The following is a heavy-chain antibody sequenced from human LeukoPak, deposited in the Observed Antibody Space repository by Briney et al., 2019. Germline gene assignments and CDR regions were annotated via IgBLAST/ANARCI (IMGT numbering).Heavy chain of an antibody. Sequence: PGGSLRLSCTVSGFTVSSNSMSWVRQAPGKGLEWVANIKQDGSEKNYVDSVKGRFTISRDDAKNSLYLQMNSLRAEDTAVYYCARDLSGVTGYTYGRGIDYWGQGTLVTVSS. CDR3: ARDLSGVTGYTYGRGIDY. CDR2: IKQDGSEK. J-gene: IGHJ4*02. V-gene: IGHV3-7*01. CDR1: GFTVSSNS. D-gene: IGHD5-18*01.